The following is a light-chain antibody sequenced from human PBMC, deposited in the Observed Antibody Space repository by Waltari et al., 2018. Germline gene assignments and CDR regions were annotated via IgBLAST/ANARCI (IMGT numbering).Light chain of an antibody. CDR3: CSYLGSWL. CDR2: EVP. CDR1: SSDVGDYKY. J-gene: IGLJ2*01. Sequence: QSALTQPRSVSGSPGQSVAISCTGTSSDVGDYKYVSWYQQHPGKAPKLMIYEVPKRPAGVPDRVSGSKAGNTASLTSAGLQVEDEADYYGCSYLGSWLFGGGTKLTVL. V-gene: IGLV2-11*01.